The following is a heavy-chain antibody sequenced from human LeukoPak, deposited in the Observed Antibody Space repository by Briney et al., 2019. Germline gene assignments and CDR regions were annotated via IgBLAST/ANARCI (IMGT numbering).Heavy chain of an antibody. CDR2: ISAYNGNT. CDR3: ARDRLYYYGMDV. CDR1: GYTFTTYP. Sequence: ASVKVSCKASGYTFTTYPINWVRQAPGQGLEWMGWISAYNGNTNYAQKLQGRVTMTTDTSTSTAYMELRSLRSDDTAVYYCARDRLYYYGMDVWGQGTTVTVSS. J-gene: IGHJ6*02. V-gene: IGHV1-18*01.